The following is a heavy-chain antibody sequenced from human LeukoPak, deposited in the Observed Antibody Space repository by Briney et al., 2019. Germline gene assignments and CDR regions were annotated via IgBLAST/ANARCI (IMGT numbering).Heavy chain of an antibody. Sequence: GGSLRLSCAASGFTFSSYGMSWVRQAPGKGLEWVGNIDGAGGEKHYVDSVKGRFTISRDNAKTSLYLHMNSLRAEDTAVYYCARDGVPAARDLWGQGTMVIVSS. J-gene: IGHJ3*01. CDR2: IDGAGGEK. CDR3: ARDGVPAARDL. V-gene: IGHV3-7*01. CDR1: GFTFSSYG. D-gene: IGHD2-2*01.